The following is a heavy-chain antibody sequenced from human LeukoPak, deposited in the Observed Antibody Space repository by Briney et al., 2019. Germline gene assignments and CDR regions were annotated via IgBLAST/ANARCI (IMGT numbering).Heavy chain of an antibody. D-gene: IGHD2-15*01. J-gene: IGHJ4*02. CDR1: GYTFFYYG. Sequence: ASVKVSCKASGYTFFYYGVSWVRQAPGQGLEWMGWISTDNGNTSYAQKLQGRVTLTTDISTSTAYMELRSLRSDDTAVYYCARVDCSGDECYSEVYWGQGTLVTVSS. CDR3: ARVDCSGDECYSEVY. V-gene: IGHV1-18*01. CDR2: ISTDNGNT.